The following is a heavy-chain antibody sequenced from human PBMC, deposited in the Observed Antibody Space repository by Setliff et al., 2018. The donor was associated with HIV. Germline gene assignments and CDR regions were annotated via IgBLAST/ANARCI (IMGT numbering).Heavy chain of an antibody. CDR3: ARHRYSSSINWFDP. J-gene: IGHJ5*02. D-gene: IGHD6-13*01. CDR1: GYSSAGNLA. Sequence: SETLSLTCTVSGYSSAGNLAWAWIRQHPKKGLEWIGSIWHAGNTLYNPSLQSRVTISLDTSNNQFSLKLTSVTATDTAVYYCARHRYSSSINWFDPWGQGTLVTVSS. CDR2: IWHAGNT. V-gene: IGHV4-38-2*02.